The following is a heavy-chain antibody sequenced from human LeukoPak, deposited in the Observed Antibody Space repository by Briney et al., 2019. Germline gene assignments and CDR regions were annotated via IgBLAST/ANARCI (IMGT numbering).Heavy chain of an antibody. V-gene: IGHV4-38-2*02. CDR2: IYHSGSI. CDR1: GYSISSGYY. Sequence: SETLSLTCTVSGYSISSGYYWGWIRQPPGKGLEWIGSIYHSGSIYYNPSLKSRVTISVDTSKNQFSLKLSSVTAADTAVYYCARGGIVVVVAATADAFDIWGQGTMVTVSS. J-gene: IGHJ3*02. D-gene: IGHD2-15*01. CDR3: ARGGIVVVVAATADAFDI.